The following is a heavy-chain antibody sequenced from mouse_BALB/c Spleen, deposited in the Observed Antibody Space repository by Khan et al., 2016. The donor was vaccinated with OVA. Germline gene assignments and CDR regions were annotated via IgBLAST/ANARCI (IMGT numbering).Heavy chain of an antibody. Sequence: EVQLQESGPDLVKPSQSLSLTCTVTGFSITSDYTWHWIRQFPGYRLDWMGYIHYSGYTYYNPSLKSRMSVTRDTSKNHFFLQLRSVTTEDTATYFCARSGDGYDIHWGQGTTLTVSS. CDR2: IHYSGYT. J-gene: IGHJ2*01. CDR3: ARSGDGYDIH. CDR1: GFSITSDYT. V-gene: IGHV3-1*02. D-gene: IGHD2-2*01.